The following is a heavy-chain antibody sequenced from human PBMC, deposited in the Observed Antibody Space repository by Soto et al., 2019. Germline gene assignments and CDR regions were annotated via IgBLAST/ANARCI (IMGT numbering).Heavy chain of an antibody. CDR1: GYTFTSYG. J-gene: IGHJ6*02. CDR2: ISAYNGNT. D-gene: IGHD1-20*01. V-gene: IGHV1-18*04. Sequence: SVKVSCKASGYTFTSYGISWVRQAPGQGLEWMGWISAYNGNTNYAQKLQGRVTMTTDTPTSTAYMELRSLRSDDTAVYYCARDLSRFLTRTDYYYYGMDVWGQGTTVTVSS. CDR3: ARDLSRFLTRTDYYYYGMDV.